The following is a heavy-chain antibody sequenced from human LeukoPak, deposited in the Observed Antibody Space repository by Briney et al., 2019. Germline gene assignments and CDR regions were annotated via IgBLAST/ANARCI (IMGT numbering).Heavy chain of an antibody. J-gene: IGHJ6*02. V-gene: IGHV4-34*01. Sequence: SETLSLTCAVYGGSFSGYYWNWIRQPPGKGLECIGEINHSGSTNYNPSLKSRVTISVDTSKNQFSLKLSTVTAADTAVYYCARFRETYYYDSSGSPYYYGMDIWGQGTTVTVSS. D-gene: IGHD3-22*01. CDR1: GGSFSGYY. CDR3: ARFRETYYYDSSGSPYYYGMDI. CDR2: INHSGST.